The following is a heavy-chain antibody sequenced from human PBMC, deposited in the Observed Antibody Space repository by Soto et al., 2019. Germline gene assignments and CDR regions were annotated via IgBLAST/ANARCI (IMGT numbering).Heavy chain of an antibody. CDR1: GGSFSGYF. V-gene: IGHV4-34*01. CDR2: INHSGRT. Sequence: LSLTCAVYGGSFSGYFWSWIRQPPGKGLEWIGEINHSGRTNCDPSLKSRVTISVDTSKNQFSLELNSVTAAETAMYYCARKKWFGSQDAFDIWGQGTMVTV. J-gene: IGHJ3*02. CDR3: ARKKWFGSQDAFDI. D-gene: IGHD3-10*01.